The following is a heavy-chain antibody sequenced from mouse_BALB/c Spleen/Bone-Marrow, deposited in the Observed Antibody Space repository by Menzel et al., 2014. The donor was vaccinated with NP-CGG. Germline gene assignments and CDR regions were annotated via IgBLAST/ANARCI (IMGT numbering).Heavy chain of an antibody. J-gene: IGHJ2*01. CDR1: GFTFSSYG. V-gene: IGHV5-6*01. CDR3: GRNYYGSSYYFDY. CDR2: ISSGGSYT. Sequence: EVQLVESGGDLVKPGGSLKLSCVASGFTFSSYGMPWVRQTPDKRLEWVATISSGGSYTYYPDSVKGRFTISRDNAKSTLYLQMSSLKSEDTAMYYCGRNYYGSSYYFDYWGQGTTLTVSS. D-gene: IGHD1-1*01.